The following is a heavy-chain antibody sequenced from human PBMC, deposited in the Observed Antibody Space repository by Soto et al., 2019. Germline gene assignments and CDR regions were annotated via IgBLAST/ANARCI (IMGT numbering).Heavy chain of an antibody. D-gene: IGHD2-2*01. CDR1: GGSFSGYY. V-gene: IGHV4-34*01. CDR3: ASKGAVPEGLGGLN. Sequence: QVQLQQWGAGLLKPSETLSLTCAVSGGSFSGYYWSWLRQPPGTGLEWIGEINHSGSTNYNPSLKSRVTISVDTSKNQFSLKLSSVTAADTAAYYCASKGAVPEGLGGLNWGQGTLVTVSS. J-gene: IGHJ4*02. CDR2: INHSGST.